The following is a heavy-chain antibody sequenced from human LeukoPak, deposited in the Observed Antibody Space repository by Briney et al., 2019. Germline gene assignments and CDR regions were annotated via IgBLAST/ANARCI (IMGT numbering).Heavy chain of an antibody. CDR2: VYYSGST. CDR3: ARLKSGVGWFDP. Sequence: SETLSLTCTVSGGSISNSSYYWGWIRQPLGKGLEWIGSVYYSGSTYSNPSLESRVTISIDTSKNQFSLNLSFVTAADTAVYYCARLKSGVGWFDPWGQGTLVTVSS. CDR1: GGSISNSSYY. D-gene: IGHD1-26*01. J-gene: IGHJ5*02. V-gene: IGHV4-39*01.